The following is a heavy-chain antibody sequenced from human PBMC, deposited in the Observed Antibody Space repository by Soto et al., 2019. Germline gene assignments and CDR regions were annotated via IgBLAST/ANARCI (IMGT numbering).Heavy chain of an antibody. CDR2: IIPIFGTA. CDR3: ARGGREVPAPDAFDI. CDR1: GGTFSSYA. J-gene: IGHJ3*02. Sequence: ASVKVSCKASGGTFSSYAISWVRQAPGQGLEWMGGIIPIFGTANYAQKFQGRVTITADESTSTAYMELSSLRSEDTAVYYCARGGREVPAPDAFDIWAQGTMVPVS. V-gene: IGHV1-69*13. D-gene: IGHD2-2*01.